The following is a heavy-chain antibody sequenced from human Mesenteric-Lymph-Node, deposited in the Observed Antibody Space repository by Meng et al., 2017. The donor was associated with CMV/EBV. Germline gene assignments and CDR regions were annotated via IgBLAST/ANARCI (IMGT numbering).Heavy chain of an antibody. D-gene: IGHD6-13*01. CDR3: TKDPGGPVGTSWYSDF. J-gene: IGHJ4*02. Sequence: GESLKISCAASGFTVSSNYMSWVRQAPGKGLEWVSSISSSSSYIYYADSVKGRFTVSRDNAKNSLYLQMNSLRAEDTAIYYCTKDPGGPVGTSWYSDFWGQGTLVTVSS. V-gene: IGHV3-21*04. CDR2: ISSSSSYI. CDR1: GFTVSSNY.